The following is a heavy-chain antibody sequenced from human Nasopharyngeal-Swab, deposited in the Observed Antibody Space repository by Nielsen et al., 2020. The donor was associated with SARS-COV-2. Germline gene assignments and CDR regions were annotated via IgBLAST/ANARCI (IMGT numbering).Heavy chain of an antibody. CDR2: IKSKTDGGTT. CDR3: TTGTGSSGGYYGMDV. J-gene: IGHJ6*02. V-gene: IGHV3-15*01. D-gene: IGHD6-6*01. CDR1: GFTFSNAW. Sequence: GESLKISCAASGFTFSNAWMSWVRQAPGKGLEWVGRIKSKTDGGTTDYAAPVKGRFTISSDDSKNTLYLQMNSLKTEDTAVYYCTTGTGSSGGYYGMDVWGQGTTVTVSS.